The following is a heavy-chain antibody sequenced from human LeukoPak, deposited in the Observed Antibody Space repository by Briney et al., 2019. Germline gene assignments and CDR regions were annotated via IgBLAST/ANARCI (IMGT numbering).Heavy chain of an antibody. CDR3: ARDRERGYSYGNFDY. CDR1: GYTFTNYA. J-gene: IGHJ4*02. CDR2: INTNTGNP. D-gene: IGHD5-18*01. Sequence: ASVKVSCKASGYTFTNYAMNWVRQAPGQGLEWMGWINTNTGNPTYAQGFTGRFVFSLDTSVSTTYLQINSLKAEDTAVYYCARDRERGYSYGNFDYWGQGTLVTVSS. V-gene: IGHV7-4-1*02.